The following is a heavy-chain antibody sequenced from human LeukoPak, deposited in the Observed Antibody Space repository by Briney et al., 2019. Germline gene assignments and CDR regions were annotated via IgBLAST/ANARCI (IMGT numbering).Heavy chain of an antibody. J-gene: IGHJ5*02. CDR3: ARSIVGVKDNWFDP. CDR2: IYYSGST. D-gene: IGHD1-26*01. Sequence: SETLSLTCTVSGGSISSYYWSWIRQPPGKGLEWIGYIYYSGSTNYNPSLKSRVTISVDTPKNQFSLKLGSVTAADTAVYYCARSIVGVKDNWFDPWGQGTLVTVSS. V-gene: IGHV4-59*08. CDR1: GGSISSYY.